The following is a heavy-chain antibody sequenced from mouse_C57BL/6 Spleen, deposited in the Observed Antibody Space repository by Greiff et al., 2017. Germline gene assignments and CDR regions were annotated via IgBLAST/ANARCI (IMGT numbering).Heavy chain of an antibody. CDR1: GYAFSSYW. V-gene: IGHV1-80*01. CDR2: IYPGDGDT. CDR3: AKFYDYPYAMDY. Sequence: QVQLKQSGAELVKPGASVKISCKASGYAFSSYWMNWVKQRPGKGLEWIGQIYPGDGDTNYNGKFKGKATLTADKSSSTAYMQLSSLTSEDSAVYFCAKFYDYPYAMDYWGQGTSVTVSS. J-gene: IGHJ4*01. D-gene: IGHD2-4*01.